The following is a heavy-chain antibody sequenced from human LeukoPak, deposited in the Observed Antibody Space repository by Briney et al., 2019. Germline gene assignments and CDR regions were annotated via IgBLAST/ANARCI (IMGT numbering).Heavy chain of an antibody. J-gene: IGHJ5*02. CDR2: INHSGST. Sequence: SETLSLICAVYGGSFSGYYWSWIRQPPGKGLEWIGEINHSGSTNYNPSLKSRVTISVDTSKNQFSLKLSSVTAADTAVYYCARGLSNWFDPWGQGTLVTVSS. V-gene: IGHV4-34*01. CDR3: ARGLSNWFDP. CDR1: GGSFSGYY.